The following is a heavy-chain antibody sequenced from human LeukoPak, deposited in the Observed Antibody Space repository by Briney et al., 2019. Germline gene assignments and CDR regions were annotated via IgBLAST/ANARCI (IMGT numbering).Heavy chain of an antibody. D-gene: IGHD2-2*01. V-gene: IGHV4-30-2*01. Sequence: SETLSLTCAVSGGSLSSGGYSWSWIRQPPGKGLEWIGYIYHSGSTYYNPSLKSRVTISVDRSKNQFSLKLSSVTAADTAVYYCATAQKGRCSSTSCRLYGMDVWGQGTTVTVSS. CDR3: ATAQKGRCSSTSCRLYGMDV. CDR1: GGSLSSGGYS. CDR2: IYHSGST. J-gene: IGHJ6*02.